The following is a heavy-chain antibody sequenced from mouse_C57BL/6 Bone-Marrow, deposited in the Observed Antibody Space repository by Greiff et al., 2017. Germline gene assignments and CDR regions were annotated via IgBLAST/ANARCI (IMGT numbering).Heavy chain of an antibody. CDR2: INPYNGDT. V-gene: IGHV1-20*01. CDR3: ARSDYGSSPWYFDV. Sequence: EVQLQQSGPELVKPGDSVKISCKASGYSFTGYFMNWVMQSHGKSLEWIGRINPYNGDTFYNQKFKGKATLTVDKSSSTAHMELRSLQSEDSAVYYCARSDYGSSPWYFDVWGTGTTVTVSS. J-gene: IGHJ1*03. CDR1: GYSFTGYF. D-gene: IGHD1-1*01.